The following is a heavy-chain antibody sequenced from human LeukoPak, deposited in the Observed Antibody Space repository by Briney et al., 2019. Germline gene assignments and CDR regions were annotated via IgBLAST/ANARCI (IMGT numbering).Heavy chain of an antibody. CDR1: GYIFTSYY. J-gene: IGHJ5*02. V-gene: IGHV1-46*01. D-gene: IGHD6-13*01. Sequence: ASVKVSCKASGYIFTSYYMHWVRQAPGQGLEWMGIINPSGGSTSYAQKFQGRVTMTRDTSTSTVYMELSSLRSEDTAVYYCARDRGEKLANNRFDPWGQGTLVTVSS. CDR3: ARDRGEKLANNRFDP. CDR2: INPSGGST.